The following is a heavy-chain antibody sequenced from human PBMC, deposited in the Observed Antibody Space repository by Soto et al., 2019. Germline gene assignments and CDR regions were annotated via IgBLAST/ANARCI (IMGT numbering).Heavy chain of an antibody. CDR1: GGSISGYY. V-gene: IGHV4-59*01. CDR3: ARNSPSRSSWWFDP. CDR2: IYYSGST. J-gene: IGHJ5*02. Sequence: AETLSLTCTVSGGSISGYYWSWIRQPPGKGLEWIGYIYYSGSTNYNPSLKSRVTISVDTSKNQFSLRLSSVTAADTGVYYCARNSPSRSSWWFDPWGQGTLVTVSS.